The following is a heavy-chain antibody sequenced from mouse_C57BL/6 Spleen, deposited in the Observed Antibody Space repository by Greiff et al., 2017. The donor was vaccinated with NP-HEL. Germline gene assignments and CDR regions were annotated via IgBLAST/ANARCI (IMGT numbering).Heavy chain of an antibody. Sequence: QVQLQQPGAELVKPGASVKLSCKASGYTFTSYWMHWVKQRPGQGLEWIGMIHPNSGSTNYNEKFKSKATLTVDKSSSTAYMQLSSLTSEDSAVFYCARGDGYDEVYFFDYWGQGTTLTVSS. CDR2: IHPNSGST. D-gene: IGHD2-2*01. V-gene: IGHV1-64*01. J-gene: IGHJ2*01. CDR1: GYTFTSYW. CDR3: ARGDGYDEVYFFDY.